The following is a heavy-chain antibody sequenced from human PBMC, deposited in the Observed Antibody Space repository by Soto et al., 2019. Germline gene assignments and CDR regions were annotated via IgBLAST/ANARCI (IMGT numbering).Heavy chain of an antibody. J-gene: IGHJ4*02. CDR2: IDWDDDK. D-gene: IGHD4-4*01. CDR1: GLSLITVGMH. Sequence: ESGPTLVNPTQTLTLTCTFSGLSLITVGMHVSWIRQPPGKALEWLARIDWDDDKWYSPSLKTRLTISKDTSKNRVVLTMTNMDPVDTATYYCARMTTTHSFAFWGQGTLVTVSS. CDR3: ARMTTTHSFAF. V-gene: IGHV2-70*04.